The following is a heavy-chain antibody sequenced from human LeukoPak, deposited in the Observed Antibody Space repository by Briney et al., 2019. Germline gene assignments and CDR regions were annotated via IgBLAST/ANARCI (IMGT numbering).Heavy chain of an antibody. V-gene: IGHV4-59*01. CDR3: ARYFSGKTLDF. D-gene: IGHD1-26*01. CDR2: IFHTGTT. J-gene: IGHJ4*02. Sequence: SETLSLTCTVTGGSISSYYWSWIRQPPGKELEWIGYIFHTGTTNYNPSLKSRVTISVDTSRNQFSLKLTSVTAADTAVYYCARYFSGKTLDFWGQGTLVTVSS. CDR1: GGSISSYY.